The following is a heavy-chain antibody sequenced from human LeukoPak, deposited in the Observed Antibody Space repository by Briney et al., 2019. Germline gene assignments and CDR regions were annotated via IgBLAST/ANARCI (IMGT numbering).Heavy chain of an antibody. D-gene: IGHD6-19*01. V-gene: IGHV3-30*18. J-gene: IGHJ4*02. CDR1: GFTFSSYG. Sequence: GGSLRLSCAASGFTFSSYGMHWVRQAPGKGLEWVAVISYGGSNKYYADSVKGRFTISRDNSKNTLYLQMNSLRAEDTAVYYCAKVGVRQWLALYYFDYWGQGTLVTVSS. CDR2: ISYGGSNK. CDR3: AKVGVRQWLALYYFDY.